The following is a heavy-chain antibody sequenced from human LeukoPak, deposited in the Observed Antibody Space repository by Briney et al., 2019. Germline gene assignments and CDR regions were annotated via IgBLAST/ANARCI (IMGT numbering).Heavy chain of an antibody. J-gene: IGHJ4*02. CDR2: FYYGRST. CDR1: GGSISSSNYF. V-gene: IGHV4-39*01. Sequence: SETLSLTCTVSGGSISSSNYFWGWIRQPPGKGLEWIGSFYYGRSTHYSPSLKSRVTISVDTSKNQFSLKLSSVTAADTAFYYCARHELPGMSVSAGFDYWGQGALVTVSS. D-gene: IGHD6-19*01. CDR3: ARHELPGMSVSAGFDY.